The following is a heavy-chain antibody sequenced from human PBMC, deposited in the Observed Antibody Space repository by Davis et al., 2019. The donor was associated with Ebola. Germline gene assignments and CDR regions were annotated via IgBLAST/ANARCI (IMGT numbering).Heavy chain of an antibody. D-gene: IGHD3-22*01. J-gene: IGHJ3*02. Sequence: ASVTVSCKASGYTFTSYGISWVRQAPGQGLEWMGWISAYNGNTNYAQTLQGRVTMTTDTSTSTAYMELRSLRSDDTAVYYCARDFGNYYDSSGYYYRWDDAFDIWGQGTMVTVSS. CDR3: ARDFGNYYDSSGYYYRWDDAFDI. CDR2: ISAYNGNT. CDR1: GYTFTSYG. V-gene: IGHV1-18*01.